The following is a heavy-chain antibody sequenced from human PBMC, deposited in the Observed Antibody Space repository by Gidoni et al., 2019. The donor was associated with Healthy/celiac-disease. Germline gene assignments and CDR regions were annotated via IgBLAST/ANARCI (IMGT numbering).Heavy chain of an antibody. D-gene: IGHD1-26*01. CDR3: ARWVVGAPITRGEYYFDY. Sequence: LPLHESGPGLVKPSATPSPPCTVSRCSFTTIRYYCGWIRQPPGKGLEWIGSIYYSGSTYYNPSLKSRVTISVDTSKNQFSLKLSSVTAAETAVYYCARWVVGAPITRGEYYFDYWGQGTLVTVSS. J-gene: IGHJ4*02. V-gene: IGHV4-39*01. CDR2: IYYSGST. CDR1: RCSFTTIRYY.